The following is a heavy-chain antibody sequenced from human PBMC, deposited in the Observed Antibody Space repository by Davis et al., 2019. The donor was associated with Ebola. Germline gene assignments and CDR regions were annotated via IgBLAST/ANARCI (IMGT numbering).Heavy chain of an antibody. Sequence: GESLKISCAASGFTFSNAWMSWVRQAPGKGLEWVSRIKSKTDGGTTDYAAPVKGRFTISRDDSKNTLYLQMNSLKTEDTAVYYCTTVRLPVVYWGQGTLVTVSS. J-gene: IGHJ4*02. V-gene: IGHV3-15*01. CDR3: TTVRLPVVY. CDR1: GFTFSNAW. D-gene: IGHD2-15*01. CDR2: IKSKTDGGTT.